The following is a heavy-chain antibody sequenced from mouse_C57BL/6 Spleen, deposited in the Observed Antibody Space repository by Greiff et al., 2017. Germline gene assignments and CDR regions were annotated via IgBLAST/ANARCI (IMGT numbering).Heavy chain of an antibody. J-gene: IGHJ1*03. D-gene: IGHD1-1*01. CDR2: IDPEDGDT. CDR3: TGTTVVGYFDV. CDR1: GFNIKDYY. V-gene: IGHV14-1*01. Sequence: EVKLQQSGAELVRPGASVKLSCTASGFNIKDYYMHWVKQRPEQGLEWIGRIDPEDGDTEYAPKFQGKATMTADTSSNTAYLQLSSLTSEDTAVYYCTGTTVVGYFDVWGTGTTVTVSS.